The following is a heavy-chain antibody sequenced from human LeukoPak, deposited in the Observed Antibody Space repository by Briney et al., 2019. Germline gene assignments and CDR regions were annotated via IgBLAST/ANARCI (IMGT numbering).Heavy chain of an antibody. V-gene: IGHV3-7*01. J-gene: IGHJ4*02. CDR3: ARGDTKYCNSDNCHNPFDQ. CDR1: GFTFSAYW. D-gene: IGHD2/OR15-2a*01. CDR2: IKHDEIEK. Sequence: GRSLRLSCAASGFTFSAYWMNWVRQAPGKGLEWVANIKHDEIEKYYVDSVKGRVTISRDNAKNSLNLQMNSLRAEDTAIYYCARGDTKYCNSDNCHNPFDQWGQGTLVTVSS.